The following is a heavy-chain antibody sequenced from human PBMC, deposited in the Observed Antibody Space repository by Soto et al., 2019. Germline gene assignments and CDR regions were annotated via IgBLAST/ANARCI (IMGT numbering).Heavy chain of an antibody. J-gene: IGHJ1*01. V-gene: IGHV1-69*02. CDR1: GGTFSSDT. D-gene: IGHD6-6*01. Sequence: FSVKVSCKASGGTFSSDTISWVRQAPGQGLEWMGRIIPILGIANYAQKFQGRVTITADKSTSTAYMELSSLRSEDTAVYYCARVESYGGIAARPDRYFQHWGQGTLVTVSS. CDR2: IIPILGIA. CDR3: ARVESYGGIAARPDRYFQH.